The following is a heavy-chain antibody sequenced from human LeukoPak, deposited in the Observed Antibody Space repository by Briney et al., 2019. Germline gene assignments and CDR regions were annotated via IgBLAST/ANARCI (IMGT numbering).Heavy chain of an antibody. D-gene: IGHD2-15*01. CDR1: GFTFSSYA. Sequence: PGGSLRLSCAAAGFTFSSYAMSWVRQAPGKGLEWVSAISGSGGSTYYADSVKGRFTISRDNSKNTLYLQMNSLRAEDTAVYYCAMACGGSCYNYWGQGTLVTVSS. CDR3: AMACGGSCYNY. V-gene: IGHV3-23*01. CDR2: ISGSGGST. J-gene: IGHJ4*02.